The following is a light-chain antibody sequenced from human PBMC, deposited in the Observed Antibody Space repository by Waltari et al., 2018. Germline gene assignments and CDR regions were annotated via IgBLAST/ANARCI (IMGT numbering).Light chain of an antibody. CDR1: QSVGKY. CDR2: DAS. J-gene: IGKJ1*01. Sequence: EIVLTQSPGTLSLSPGERATLSCRASQSVGKYLAWYQHKPGQAPRLLIYDASTRATGIPDRFSGSGSGTDFSLTISRLEPEDFAVYYCQKYVSLPATFGQGTNVEIK. V-gene: IGKV3-20*01. CDR3: QKYVSLPAT.